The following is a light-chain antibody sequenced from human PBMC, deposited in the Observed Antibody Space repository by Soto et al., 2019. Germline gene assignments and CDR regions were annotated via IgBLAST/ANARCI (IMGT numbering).Light chain of an antibody. Sequence: EIELTQSPGTLSLSPGERATLSCRASQTVTRSSLAWYQQKPGQAPRLLIYGASSRDTGIPDRFSGSGSGTDFTLTVSRLEPEDFAVYYCQQYGSSPRTFGQGTKVEIK. CDR1: QTVTRSS. J-gene: IGKJ1*01. CDR3: QQYGSSPRT. CDR2: GAS. V-gene: IGKV3-20*01.